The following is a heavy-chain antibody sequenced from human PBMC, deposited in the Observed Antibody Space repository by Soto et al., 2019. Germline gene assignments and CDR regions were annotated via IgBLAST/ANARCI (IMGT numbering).Heavy chain of an antibody. Sequence: GGSLRLSCAASGFTFSSYWMSWVRQAPGKGLEWVANIKQDGSEKYYVDSVKGRFTISRDNAKNSLYLQMNSLRAEDTAVYYCARERDSGYAEDAFDIWGQGTMVTVSS. J-gene: IGHJ3*02. CDR1: GFTFSSYW. CDR3: ARERDSGYAEDAFDI. D-gene: IGHD5-12*01. V-gene: IGHV3-7*03. CDR2: IKQDGSEK.